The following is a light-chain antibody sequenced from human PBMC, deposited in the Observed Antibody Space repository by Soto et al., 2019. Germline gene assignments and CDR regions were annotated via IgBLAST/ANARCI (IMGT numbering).Light chain of an antibody. Sequence: QAVVTQPPSVSGAPGQRVTISCTGSSSNIGAGYDVHWYQQLPGTAPKLLIYGNSNRPSGVPDRFSGSKSGTSASPAITGLQAEDEADYYCQSYDSSLSGSDVVFGGGTKLTVL. CDR2: GNS. V-gene: IGLV1-40*01. J-gene: IGLJ2*01. CDR3: QSYDSSLSGSDVV. CDR1: SSNIGAGYD.